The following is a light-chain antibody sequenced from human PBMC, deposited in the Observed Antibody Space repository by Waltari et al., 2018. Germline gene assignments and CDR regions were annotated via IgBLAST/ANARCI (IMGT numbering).Light chain of an antibody. CDR1: GSDVGSYNL. J-gene: IGLJ2*01. Sequence: QSALTQPASVSGSPGQSITISCSGTGSDVGSYNLVSWYQQHPGKAPKLIIYEVNMRPSGVSDRFAGSKSGVTASLTISWLQAEDEAVYFCCSFATNSIVIFGGGTKLTVL. CDR3: CSFATNSIVI. V-gene: IGLV2-23*02. CDR2: EVN.